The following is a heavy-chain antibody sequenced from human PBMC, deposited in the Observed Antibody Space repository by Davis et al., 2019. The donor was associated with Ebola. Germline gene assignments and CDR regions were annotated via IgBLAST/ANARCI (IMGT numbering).Heavy chain of an antibody. J-gene: IGHJ4*02. CDR2: INPSGGST. CDR3: ARDQYGDYVVYSG. Sequence: AASAKLSCKASGYTFTSYYMHWVRQAPGQGLEWMGIINPSGGSTSYAQKFQGRVTITADKSTSTAYMELSSLRSEDTAVYYCARDQYGDYVVYSGWGQGTLVTVSS. CDR1: GYTFTSYY. V-gene: IGHV1-46*01. D-gene: IGHD4-17*01.